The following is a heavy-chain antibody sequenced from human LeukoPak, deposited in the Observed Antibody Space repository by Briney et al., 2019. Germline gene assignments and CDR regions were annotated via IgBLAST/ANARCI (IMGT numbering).Heavy chain of an antibody. J-gene: IGHJ4*02. CDR1: GFTLSNYA. CDR3: AKDLYTTIQGFDS. D-gene: IGHD3-3*01. Sequence: PGGSLGLSCAASGFTLSNYAMNWVRQAPGKGLEWVSYVSRDGATRSYADSATGRFTISRDNDKNSVYLQMNSLRAEDTAVYYCAKDLYTTIQGFDSWGQGTLVTVSS. V-gene: IGHV3-48*01. CDR2: VSRDGATR.